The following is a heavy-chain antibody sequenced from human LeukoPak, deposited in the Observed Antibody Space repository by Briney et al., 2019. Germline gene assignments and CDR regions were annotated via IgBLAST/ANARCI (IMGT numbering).Heavy chain of an antibody. Sequence: PSETLSLTCTVSGGSISSYYWSWIRQPPGKGLEWIGYIYYSGSTNYNPSLKSRVTISVDTSKNQFSLKLSSLTAADTAVYYCARAPPGYSSSWYWIWFDPWGQGTLVTVSS. CDR3: ARAPPGYSSSWYWIWFDP. D-gene: IGHD6-13*01. CDR2: IYYSGST. V-gene: IGHV4-59*01. CDR1: GGSISSYY. J-gene: IGHJ5*02.